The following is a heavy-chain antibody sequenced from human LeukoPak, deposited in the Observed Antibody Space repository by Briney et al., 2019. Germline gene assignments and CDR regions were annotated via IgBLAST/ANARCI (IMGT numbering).Heavy chain of an antibody. V-gene: IGHV4-38-2*01. CDR2: IYHSGST. CDR1: GYSISSGYY. CDR3: ARVTAYSSENYFDY. D-gene: IGHD6-25*01. Sequence: PSETLSLTCAVSGYSISSGYYWGWIRQPPGKGLEWIGSIYHSGSTYYNPSLKSRVTISVDTSKNRFSLKLSSVTAADTAVYYCARVTAYSSENYFDYWGQGTLVTVSS. J-gene: IGHJ4*02.